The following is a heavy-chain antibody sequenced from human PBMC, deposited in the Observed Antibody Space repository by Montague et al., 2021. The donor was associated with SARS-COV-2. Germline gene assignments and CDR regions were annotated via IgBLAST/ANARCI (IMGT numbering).Heavy chain of an antibody. J-gene: IGHJ5*02. CDR2: VHYSGST. Sequence: SETLSLTCTVSGVSISGYTYFWGLLHQPPGKRLECIASVHYSGSTYYHPSLKRRVTISVDTSKNQSSLQVSSATAADSAIYYCARHRVASGWNYFDPWGRGTLVTVSS. CDR1: GVSISGYTYF. D-gene: IGHD1-7*01. CDR3: ARHRVASGWNYFDP. V-gene: IGHV4-39*01.